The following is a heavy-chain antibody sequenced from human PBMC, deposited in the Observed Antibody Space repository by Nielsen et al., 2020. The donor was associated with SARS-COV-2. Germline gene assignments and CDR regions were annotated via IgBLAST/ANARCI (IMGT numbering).Heavy chain of an antibody. D-gene: IGHD2-8*01. V-gene: IGHV3-7*01. Sequence: GESLKISCEVSGFTFSSYWMTWVRQAPGKGLEWVASINGDGGDKYYVDSVKGRFTISRDSAKNALYLQMNSLRPEDTAVYYCASGVDYLDFWGQGTLVTVSS. J-gene: IGHJ4*02. CDR2: INGDGGDK. CDR1: GFTFSSYW. CDR3: ASGVDYLDF.